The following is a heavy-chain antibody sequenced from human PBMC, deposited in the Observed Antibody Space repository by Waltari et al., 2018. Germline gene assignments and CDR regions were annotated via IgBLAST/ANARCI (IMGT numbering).Heavy chain of an antibody. CDR1: GFTFNNYW. CDR2: INPDGSEE. J-gene: IGHJ4*02. CDR3: ARARIDY. Sequence: EVQLVESGGGLVQPGGSLRLSCAASGFTFNNYWMTWVRQAPGEGLEWVATINPDGSEEYYVESMKGRFTISRDNAKNSLYLQMSSLRAEDTAMYYCARARIDYWGQGTLVTVSS. V-gene: IGHV3-7*01.